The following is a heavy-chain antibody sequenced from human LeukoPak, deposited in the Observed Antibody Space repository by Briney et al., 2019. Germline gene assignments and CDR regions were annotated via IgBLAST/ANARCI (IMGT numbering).Heavy chain of an antibody. CDR1: GFTFTDYY. Sequence: ASVTVSCKASGFTFTDYYMHWVRQAPGQGLEWMGWINPNTGVTNRAQTFQGRVTMTRDTSITTAYMELTRLKSDDTAVYYCARDGALDYWGQGTLVTVSS. D-gene: IGHD3-16*01. V-gene: IGHV1-2*02. CDR3: ARDGALDY. J-gene: IGHJ4*02. CDR2: INPNTGVT.